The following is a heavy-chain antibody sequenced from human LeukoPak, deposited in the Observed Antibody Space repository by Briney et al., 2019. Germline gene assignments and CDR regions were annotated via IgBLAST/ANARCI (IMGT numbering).Heavy chain of an antibody. CDR3: ARDLLGSYPDY. CDR2: IYYSGST. V-gene: IGHV4-61*01. D-gene: IGHD1-26*01. J-gene: IGHJ4*02. CDR1: GGSISSSSYY. Sequence: SETLSLTCTVSGGSISSSSYYWSWIRQPPGKGLEWIGYIYYSGSTNYNPSLKSRVTISVDTSKNQFSLKLSSVTAADTAVYYCARDLLGSYPDYWGQGTLVTVSS.